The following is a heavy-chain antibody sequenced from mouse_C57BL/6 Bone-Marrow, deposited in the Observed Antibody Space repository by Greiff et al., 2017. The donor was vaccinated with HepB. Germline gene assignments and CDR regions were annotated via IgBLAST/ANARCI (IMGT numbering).Heavy chain of an antibody. CDR2: ISSGSSTI. CDR3: ARDPYYYGSSPQYFDV. J-gene: IGHJ1*03. D-gene: IGHD1-1*01. CDR1: GFTFSDYG. Sequence: DVHLVESGGGLVKPGGSLKLSCAASGFTFSDYGMHWVRQAPEKGLEWVAYISSGSSTIYYADTVKGRFTISRDNAKNTLFLQMTSLRSEDTAMYYCARDPYYYGSSPQYFDVWGTGTTVTVSS. V-gene: IGHV5-17*01.